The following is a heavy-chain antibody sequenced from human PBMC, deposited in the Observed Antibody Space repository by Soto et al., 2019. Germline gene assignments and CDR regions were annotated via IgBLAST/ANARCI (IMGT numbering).Heavy chain of an antibody. J-gene: IGHJ6*02. V-gene: IGHV4-31*03. CDR1: GGSISSGGYY. CDR3: ARDIFGGMDV. D-gene: IGHD3-3*02. Sequence: SETLSLTCTVSGGSISSGGYYWSWIRQHPGKGLEWIGYIYYSGSTYYNPSLKSRVTISVDTSKNQFSLKLSSVTAADTAVYYCARDIFGGMDVWGQGTTVTVSS. CDR2: IYYSGST.